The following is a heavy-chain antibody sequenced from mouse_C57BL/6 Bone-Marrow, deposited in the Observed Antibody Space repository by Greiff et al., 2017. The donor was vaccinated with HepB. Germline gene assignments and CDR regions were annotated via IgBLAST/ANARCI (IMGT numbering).Heavy chain of an antibody. Sequence: VQLQQSGAELVRPGASVKLSCTASGFNIKDDYMHWVKQRPEQGLEWIGWIDPENGDTEYASKFQGKATITADTSSNTAYLQLSSLTSEDTAVYYCTTRRDVGYFDYWGQGTTLTVSS. D-gene: IGHD3-3*01. J-gene: IGHJ2*01. CDR2: IDPENGDT. CDR3: TTRRDVGYFDY. CDR1: GFNIKDDY. V-gene: IGHV14-4*01.